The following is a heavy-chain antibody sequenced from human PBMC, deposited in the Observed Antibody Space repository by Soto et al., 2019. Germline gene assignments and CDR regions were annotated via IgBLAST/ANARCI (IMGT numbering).Heavy chain of an antibody. CDR2: ISGGGDST. V-gene: IGHV3-23*01. D-gene: IGHD2-21*02. CDR3: AKNIGCSSDLDY. J-gene: IGHJ4*02. CDR1: GFTFSNHA. Sequence: GSLRLSCAATGFTFSNHAMNWVRQAPGKGLEWVSGISGGGDSTRYADSVKGRFTISRDNSENTLYLQMYSLRADDTAIYYCAKNIGCSSDLDYWGQGTVVTVS.